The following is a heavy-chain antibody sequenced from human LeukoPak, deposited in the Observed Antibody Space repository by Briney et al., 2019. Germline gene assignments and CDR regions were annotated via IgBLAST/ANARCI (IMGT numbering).Heavy chain of an antibody. CDR3: ARGREYDFWNGFDP. D-gene: IGHD3-3*01. V-gene: IGHV1-69*04. CDR2: TIPIFGIA. CDR1: GGTFSSYA. J-gene: IGHJ5*02. Sequence: SVKVSCKASGGTFSSYAISWVRQAPGQGLEWMGRTIPIFGIANYAQKFQGRVTITADKSTSTAYMELSSLRSEDTAVYYCARGREYDFWNGFDPWGQGTLVTVSS.